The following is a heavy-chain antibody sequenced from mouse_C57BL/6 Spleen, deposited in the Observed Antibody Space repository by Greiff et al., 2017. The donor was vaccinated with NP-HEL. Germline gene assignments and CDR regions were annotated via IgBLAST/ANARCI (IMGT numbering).Heavy chain of an antibody. CDR1: GYTFTSYD. CDR3: ARLYGSSHYYAMDY. J-gene: IGHJ4*01. V-gene: IGHV1-85*01. CDR2: IYPRDGST. Sequence: QVQLKQSGPELVKPGASVKLSCKASGYTFTSYDINWVKQRPGQGLEWIGWIYPRDGSTKYNEKFKGKATLTVDTSSSTAYMELHSLTSEDSAVYFCARLYGSSHYYAMDYWGQGTSVTVSS. D-gene: IGHD1-1*01.